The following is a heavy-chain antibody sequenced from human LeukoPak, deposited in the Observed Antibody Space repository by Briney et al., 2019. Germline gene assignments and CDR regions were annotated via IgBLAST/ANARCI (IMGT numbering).Heavy chain of an antibody. Sequence: ASVKVSCKASGYTFTSYYMHWVRQAPGQGLEWMGIINPSGGSTSYAQKFQGRVTVTRDMSTSTVYMELSSLRSEDTAVYYCAILGYCSSTSCGYYSYFDYWGQGTLVTVSS. CDR1: GYTFTSYY. CDR3: AILGYCSSTSCGYYSYFDY. D-gene: IGHD2-2*01. V-gene: IGHV1-46*01. J-gene: IGHJ4*02. CDR2: INPSGGST.